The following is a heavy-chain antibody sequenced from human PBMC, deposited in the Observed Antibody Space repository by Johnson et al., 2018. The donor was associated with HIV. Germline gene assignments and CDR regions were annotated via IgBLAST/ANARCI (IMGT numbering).Heavy chain of an antibody. J-gene: IGHJ3*01. CDR2: IKQDGSEK. CDR1: GFTFSDYW. CDR3: ARGGPYGTSWGVTFSV. D-gene: IGHD6-6*01. Sequence: EVQLVESGGGLVQPGGSLRLSCTASGFTFSDYWMSWVRQAPGKGLEWVANIKQDGSEKYYVDSVKGRFTISRDNAKNSLYLQMNSLRAEDTAVDCCARGGPYGTSWGVTFSVGGQGNMVTVSS. V-gene: IGHV3-7*05.